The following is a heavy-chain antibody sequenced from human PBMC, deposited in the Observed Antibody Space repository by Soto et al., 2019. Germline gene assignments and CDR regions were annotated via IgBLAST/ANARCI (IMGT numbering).Heavy chain of an antibody. V-gene: IGHV3-33*01. CDR2: IGDDGRRK. D-gene: IGHD5-12*01. Sequence: QAQLVESGGGVVQPGRSLRLSCAAYGFTCSLYGMHWGRQAPGKGLEWVAAIGDDGRRKDYADSVKDRLFISRDNSKNTLYLQLDSRRPEDTAVYYCATWQGSLNFHYWGQGTLVTVSS. CDR3: ATWQGSLNFHY. CDR1: GFTCSLYG. J-gene: IGHJ4*02.